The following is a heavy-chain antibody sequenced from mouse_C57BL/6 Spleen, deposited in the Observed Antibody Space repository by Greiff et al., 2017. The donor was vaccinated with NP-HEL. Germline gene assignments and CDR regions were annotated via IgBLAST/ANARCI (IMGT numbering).Heavy chain of an antibody. J-gene: IGHJ4*01. V-gene: IGHV1-52*01. CDR1: GYTFTSYW. CDR2: IDPSDSET. Sequence: QVQLQQPGAELVRPGSSVKLSCTASGYTFTSYWMHWVKQRPIQGLEWIGNIDPSDSETHYNQKFKDKATLTGDKSSSTAYMQLSSLTSEDSAVEYCARSLGEQYALDDWGKGTTVTAAS. CDR3: ARSLGEQYALDD. D-gene: IGHD4-1*01.